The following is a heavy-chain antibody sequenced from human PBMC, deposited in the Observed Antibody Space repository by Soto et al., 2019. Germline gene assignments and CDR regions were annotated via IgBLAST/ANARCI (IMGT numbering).Heavy chain of an antibody. Sequence: SQTLSLTCAISGDSVSSSSVTWNWIRQSPSRGLEWLGRTYYRSKWYNDYAESVKSRITINPDTSKNQFSLHLNSVTPEDTAVYYCARGGHYDGVSYHPVGFDYWGQGTQVTVSS. D-gene: IGHD3-16*01. V-gene: IGHV6-1*01. CDR3: ARGGHYDGVSYHPVGFDY. J-gene: IGHJ4*02. CDR2: TYYRSKWYN. CDR1: GDSVSSSSVT.